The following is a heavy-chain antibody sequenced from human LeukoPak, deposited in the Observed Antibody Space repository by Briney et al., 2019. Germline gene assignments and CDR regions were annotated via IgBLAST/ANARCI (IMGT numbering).Heavy chain of an antibody. CDR1: GYTFTSYG. CDR2: IIPLFGTA. Sequence: GASVKLSCKASGYTFTSYGMSWVRQAPGQGLEWIGGIIPLFGTAKFAQKFQGRVTITADKSTSTTYMELSSLRSADTAVYYCAREPLYCGGGSCYEGRFDYWGQGTLVTVSS. J-gene: IGHJ4*01. V-gene: IGHV1-69*06. CDR3: AREPLYCGGGSCYEGRFDY. D-gene: IGHD2-15*01.